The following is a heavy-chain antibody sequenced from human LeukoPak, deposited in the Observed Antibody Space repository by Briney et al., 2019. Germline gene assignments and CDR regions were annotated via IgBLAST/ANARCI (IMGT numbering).Heavy chain of an antibody. CDR1: GYTFTGYY. D-gene: IGHD1-26*01. V-gene: IGHV1-2*02. J-gene: IGHJ6*04. CDR2: INPNSGGT. CDR3: ARDLVLSSGSYYGMDV. Sequence: ASVKVSCKASGYTFTGYYMHWVRQAPGQGLEWMGWINPNSGGTNYAQKFQGRVTMTRDTSISTAYMELSRLRSDDTAVYYCARDLVLSSGSYYGMDVWGKGTTVTVSS.